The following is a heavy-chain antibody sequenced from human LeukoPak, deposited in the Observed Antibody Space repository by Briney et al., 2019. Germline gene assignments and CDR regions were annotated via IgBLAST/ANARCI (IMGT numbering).Heavy chain of an antibody. V-gene: IGHV2-5*01. J-gene: IGHJ4*02. CDR2: IYWNDDK. Sequence: SGPTLVKPTQTLTLACTFSGFSLSTSGVGVGWIRQPPGKALEWLALIYWNDDKRYSPSLKSRLTITKDTSKNQVVLTMTNMDPVDAATYYCAHLAYGDYGIDYWGQGTLVTVSS. CDR1: GFSLSTSGVG. D-gene: IGHD4-17*01. CDR3: AHLAYGDYGIDY.